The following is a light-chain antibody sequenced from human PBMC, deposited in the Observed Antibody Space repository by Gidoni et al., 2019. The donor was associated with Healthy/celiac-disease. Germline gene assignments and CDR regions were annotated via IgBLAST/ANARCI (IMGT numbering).Light chain of an antibody. CDR3: QQLNSYPP. CDR1: QGISSY. Sequence: DIQLTQSPSFLSASVGDRVTITCRASQGISSYLAWYQQKPGKAPKLLIYAASTLQSGVPSRVSGSGSGTEFTLTISSLQPEDFATYYCQQLNSYPPFXXXTRLEIK. V-gene: IGKV1-9*01. J-gene: IGKJ5*01. CDR2: AAS.